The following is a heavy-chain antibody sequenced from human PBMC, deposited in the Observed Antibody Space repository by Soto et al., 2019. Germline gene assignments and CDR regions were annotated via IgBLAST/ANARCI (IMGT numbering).Heavy chain of an antibody. D-gene: IGHD3-10*01. CDR3: AKSIRGLRGVHYYYCMDV. V-gene: IGHV1-8*01. CDR2: MNPNSGNT. J-gene: IGHJ6*02. CDR1: GYTFTSYD. Sequence: QVQLVQSGAEVKKPGASVKVSCKASGYTFTSYDINWVRQATGQGREWMGWMNPNSGNTGYAQKFQGRVTMTRNTSISTAYMELSSLRSEDTAVYYRAKSIRGLRGVHYYYCMDVWGQGTTVTVSS.